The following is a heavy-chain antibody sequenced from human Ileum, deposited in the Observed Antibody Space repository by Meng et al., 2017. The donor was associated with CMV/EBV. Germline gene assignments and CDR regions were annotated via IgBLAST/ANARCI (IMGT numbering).Heavy chain of an antibody. J-gene: IGHJ4*02. CDR2: IYYSGSP. CDR1: GGSITSGTYY. Sequence: VQRQESGPGLVKPSQTLSLTCSVSGGSITSGTYYWSWIRQPPGRGLEWIGYIYYSGSPYYKPSLKSRVTISLDTSKNQFSLNLRSVTATDSAVYYCVRQVVAASFDYWGQGALVTVSS. CDR3: VRQVVAASFDY. D-gene: IGHD2-15*01. V-gene: IGHV4-30-4*08.